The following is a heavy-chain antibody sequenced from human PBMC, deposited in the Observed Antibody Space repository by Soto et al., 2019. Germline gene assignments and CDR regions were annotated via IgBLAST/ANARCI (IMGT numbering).Heavy chain of an antibody. CDR3: ARAKVVTATRHFDY. D-gene: IGHD2-21*02. CDR2: IYYSGGT. Sequence: QVQLQESGPGLVEPSQTLSLTCTVSDGSISSGDYYWTWIRQHPGRGLEWIGHIYYSGGTYFNPSLKSRVTMSVDTSKNQFSLKLSSVNAADTAVYYCARAKVVTATRHFDYWGQGTLVIVSS. CDR1: DGSISSGDYY. V-gene: IGHV4-31*03. J-gene: IGHJ4*02.